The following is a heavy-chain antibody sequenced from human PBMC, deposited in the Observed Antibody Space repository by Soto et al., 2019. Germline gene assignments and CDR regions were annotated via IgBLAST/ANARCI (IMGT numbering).Heavy chain of an antibody. V-gene: IGHV2-70*01. CDR1: GFSLSTSGMC. CDR2: IDWDDDK. D-gene: IGHD3-22*01. Sequence: SGPTLVNPTQTLTLTCTFSGFSLSTSGMCVSWIRQPPGKALEWLALIDWDDDKYYSTSLKTRLTISKDTSKNQVVLTMTNMDPVDTATYYCARTTTYYYDSSGYHPFDYWGQGTLVTVSS. CDR3: ARTTTYYYDSSGYHPFDY. J-gene: IGHJ4*02.